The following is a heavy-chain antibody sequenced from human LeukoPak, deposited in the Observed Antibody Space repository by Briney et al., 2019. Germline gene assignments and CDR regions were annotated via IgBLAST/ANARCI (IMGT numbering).Heavy chain of an antibody. J-gene: IGHJ4*02. CDR2: IYYSGST. Sequence: SETLSLTCTVSGGSISSYYWSWIRQPPGKGLEWIGYIYYSGSTNYNPSLKSRVTISVDTSKNQFSLKLSSVTAADTAVYYCARASGSYFFDYWGQGTLVTVSS. CDR1: GGSISSYY. D-gene: IGHD1-26*01. V-gene: IGHV4-59*08. CDR3: ARASGSYFFDY.